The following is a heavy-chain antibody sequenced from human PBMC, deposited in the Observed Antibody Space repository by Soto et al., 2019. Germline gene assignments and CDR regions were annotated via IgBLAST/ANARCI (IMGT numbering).Heavy chain of an antibody. CDR2: ISGSGDST. D-gene: IGHD6-13*01. CDR3: ARRGPGTYFDY. V-gene: IGHV3-23*01. J-gene: IGHJ4*02. Sequence: EVQLLDSGGGLVQPGGSLSPSLAASGFTFTSYAMNWVRQAPGKGLEWVSVISGSGDSTYYADSGKGRFTISRDNSKNTLYLQMNSLRAEDTAVYYCARRGPGTYFDYWGQGTLVTVSS. CDR1: GFTFTSYA.